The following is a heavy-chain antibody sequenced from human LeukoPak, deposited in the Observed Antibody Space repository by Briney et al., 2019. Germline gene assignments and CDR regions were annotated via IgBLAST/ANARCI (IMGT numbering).Heavy chain of an antibody. CDR2: ISGSGGST. D-gene: IGHD3-22*01. Sequence: GGSLRLSCAASGFTFSSYAMSWVRQAPGKGLEWVSAISGSGGSTYYADSVKGRFTISRDNSKNTLYLQMNSLRAEDTAVYYCAKLGTYYYDSGNTDYWGQGTLVTASS. J-gene: IGHJ4*02. CDR3: AKLGTYYYDSGNTDY. CDR1: GFTFSSYA. V-gene: IGHV3-23*01.